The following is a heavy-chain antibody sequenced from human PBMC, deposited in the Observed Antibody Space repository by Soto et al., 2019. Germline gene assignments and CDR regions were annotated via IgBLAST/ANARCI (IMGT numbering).Heavy chain of an antibody. CDR2: INAGNGNT. J-gene: IGHJ6*02. Sequence: GASVKVSCKASGYTFTSYAMHWVRQAPGQRLEWMGWINAGNGNTKYSQKFQGRVTITRDTSASTAYMELSSLRSEDTAVYYCARVTTIFGVGNAYSYYYGMDGWGQGTTVTVSS. CDR3: ARVTTIFGVGNAYSYYYGMDG. CDR1: GYTFTSYA. V-gene: IGHV1-3*01. D-gene: IGHD3-3*01.